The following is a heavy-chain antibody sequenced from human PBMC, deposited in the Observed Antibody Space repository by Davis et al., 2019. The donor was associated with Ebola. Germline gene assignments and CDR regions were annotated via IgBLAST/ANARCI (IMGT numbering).Heavy chain of an antibody. J-gene: IGHJ4*02. CDR2: ISWNSGSI. CDR3: AKAATYDILTGYYQGGFDY. CDR1: GFTFDDYA. Sequence: SLKISCAASGFTFDDYAMHWVRQAPGKGLEWVSGISWNSGSIGYADSVKGRFTISRDNAKNSLYLQMNSLRAEDTALYYCAKAATYDILTGYYQGGFDYWGQGTLVTVSS. V-gene: IGHV3-9*01. D-gene: IGHD3-9*01.